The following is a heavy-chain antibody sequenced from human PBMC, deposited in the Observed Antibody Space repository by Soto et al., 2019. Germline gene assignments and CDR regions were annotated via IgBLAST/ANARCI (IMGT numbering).Heavy chain of an antibody. V-gene: IGHV4-59*01. D-gene: IGHD1-26*01. CDR3: ARGFRGLSWALLGFDY. CDR1: GGSISSYY. Sequence: SETLSLTCTVSGGSISSYYWSWIRQPPGKGLEWIGYIYYSGSTNYNPSLKSRVTISVDTSKNQFSLKLSSVTAADTAVYYCARGFRGLSWALLGFDYWGQGTLVTVSS. CDR2: IYYSGST. J-gene: IGHJ4*02.